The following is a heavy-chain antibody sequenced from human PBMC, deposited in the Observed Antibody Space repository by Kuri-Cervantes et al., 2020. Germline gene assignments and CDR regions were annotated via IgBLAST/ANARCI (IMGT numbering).Heavy chain of an antibody. CDR3: ARHPATYSSSWSDAFDI. D-gene: IGHD6-13*01. Sequence: GGSLRLSCKGSGYSITSYWIGWVRQMPGKGLGWMGIIYPGDSDTRYSPSFQGQVTISADKSISTAYLQWSSLKASDTAMYYCARHPATYSSSWSDAFDIWGQGTMVTVSS. CDR2: IYPGDSDT. J-gene: IGHJ3*02. V-gene: IGHV5-51*01. CDR1: GYSITSYW.